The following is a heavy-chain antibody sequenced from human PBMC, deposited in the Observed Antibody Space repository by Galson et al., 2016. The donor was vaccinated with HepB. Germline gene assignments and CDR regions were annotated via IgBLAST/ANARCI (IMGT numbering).Heavy chain of an antibody. D-gene: IGHD2-2*01. CDR2: IYNSGST. V-gene: IGHV4-59*01. CDR3: ARGATDPDCTSINCYASPIRGYYYYGMDV. CDR1: GGSISTYY. J-gene: IGHJ6*02. Sequence: SETLSLTCTVSGGSISTYYWSWIRQPPGKGLEWIGNIYNSGSTNYNPSLKSRVTISLDTSKNRFSLKLSSVTSADTAVYYCARGATDPDCTSINCYASPIRGYYYYGMDVWGQGTTVTVSS.